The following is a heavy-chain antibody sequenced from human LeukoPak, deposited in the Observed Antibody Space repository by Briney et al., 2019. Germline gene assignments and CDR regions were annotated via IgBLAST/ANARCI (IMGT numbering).Heavy chain of an antibody. Sequence: SETLSLTCTVSGGSISSYYWSWIRQPPGKGLEWIGYIYYSGSTNYNPSLKSRVTISVDTSKNQFSLKLSSVTAADTAVYYCARRGARYDFWSGYYRNDAFDIWGQGTMVTVSS. D-gene: IGHD3-3*01. CDR3: ARRGARYDFWSGYYRNDAFDI. V-gene: IGHV4-59*01. CDR1: GGSISSYY. CDR2: IYYSGST. J-gene: IGHJ3*02.